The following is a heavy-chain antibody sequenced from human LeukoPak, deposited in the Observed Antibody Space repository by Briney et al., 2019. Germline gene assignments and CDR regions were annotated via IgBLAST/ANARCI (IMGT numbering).Heavy chain of an antibody. CDR3: ARHEYYGLEGGFDY. Sequence: SETLSLTCTVSGRSISSSSYYGGCIRRPPGKGLEWIGNIYYSRSTYYNPSLKSRVTISIDTSKNEFSPNLSAVTAADKAVYYCARHEYYGLEGGFDYWGQGTLVTVSS. J-gene: IGHJ4*02. V-gene: IGHV4-39*01. D-gene: IGHD3-10*01. CDR2: IYYSRST. CDR1: GRSISSSSYY.